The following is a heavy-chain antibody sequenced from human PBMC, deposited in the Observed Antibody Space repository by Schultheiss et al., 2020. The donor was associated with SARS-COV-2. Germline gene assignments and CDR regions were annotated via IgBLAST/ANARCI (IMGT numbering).Heavy chain of an antibody. CDR3: ARSGIFGVVKLYYCYYYGMDF. J-gene: IGHJ6*02. CDR2: IYYSGST. Sequence: SETLSLTCTVSGGSISSSSYYWGWVRQPPGKGLEWIGSIYYSGSTYYNPSLKSRVTISGDRSKNQFSLKLSSVTAADTAVYYCARSGIFGVVKLYYCYYYGMDFWGQGATVTVSS. CDR1: GGSISSSSYY. V-gene: IGHV4-39*01. D-gene: IGHD3-3*01.